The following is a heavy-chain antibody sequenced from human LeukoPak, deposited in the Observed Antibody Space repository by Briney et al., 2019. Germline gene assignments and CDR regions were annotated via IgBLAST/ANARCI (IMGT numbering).Heavy chain of an antibody. V-gene: IGHV1-69*13. CDR1: GGTFSSYA. J-gene: IGHJ5*02. Sequence: SVKVSCKASGGTFSSYAISWVRQAPGQGLEWMGGIIPIFGTANYAQKFQGRVTITADESTSTAYMELSSLRSEDTAVYYCARDRDYDILTGYYTFVDWFDPWGQGTLVTVSS. CDR2: IIPIFGTA. CDR3: ARDRDYDILTGYYTFVDWFDP. D-gene: IGHD3-9*01.